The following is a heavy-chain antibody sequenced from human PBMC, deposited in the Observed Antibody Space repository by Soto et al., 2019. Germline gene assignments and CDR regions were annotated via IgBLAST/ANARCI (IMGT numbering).Heavy chain of an antibody. J-gene: IGHJ1*01. Sequence: GGSLRLSCAASGFTFSSYEMNWVRQAPGKGLEWVSYISSSGSTIYYADSVKGRFTISRDNAKNSLYLQMNSLRAEDTAVYYCARSEAVTAIYSPPAEYLQHWGQGTLVTVSS. CDR1: GFTFSSYE. CDR2: ISSSGSTI. V-gene: IGHV3-48*03. D-gene: IGHD2-21*02. CDR3: ARSEAVTAIYSPPAEYLQH.